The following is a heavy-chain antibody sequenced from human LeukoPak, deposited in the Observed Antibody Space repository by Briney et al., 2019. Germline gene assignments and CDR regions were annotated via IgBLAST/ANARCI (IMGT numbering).Heavy chain of an antibody. Sequence: PGGSLRLSCAASGFTFSSYSMNWVRQAPGKGLEWVSSISSSSSYIYYADSVKGRFTISRDNAKNSLYLQMNSLRAEDTAVYYCARGVTSSSSSTTGAYWGQGTLVTVSS. CDR1: GFTFSSYS. V-gene: IGHV3-21*01. CDR2: ISSSSSYI. D-gene: IGHD6-6*01. J-gene: IGHJ4*02. CDR3: ARGVTSSSSSTTGAY.